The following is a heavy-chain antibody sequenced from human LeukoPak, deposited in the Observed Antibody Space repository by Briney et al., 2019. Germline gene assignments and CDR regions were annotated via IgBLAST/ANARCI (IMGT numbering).Heavy chain of an antibody. CDR3: ARASGSYYFDY. Sequence: GGSLRLSCAASGYTFSSYAMHWVRQTPGKGLEWVAVMSYDGSTKFYADSVKGRFTISRDNSKNTLYLQMNSLRAEDTAVYYCARASGSYYFDYWGQGTLVTVSS. J-gene: IGHJ4*02. D-gene: IGHD1-26*01. V-gene: IGHV3-30*04. CDR2: MSYDGSTK. CDR1: GYTFSSYA.